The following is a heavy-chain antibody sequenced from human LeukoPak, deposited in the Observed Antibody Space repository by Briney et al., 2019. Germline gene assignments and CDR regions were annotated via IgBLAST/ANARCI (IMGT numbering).Heavy chain of an antibody. V-gene: IGHV3-23*01. CDR3: ARGRFSVVGCDSFHS. CDR2: ISDDSSFT. Sequence: GGSLRLSCVASGLRFRSYAMNWVRQAPGKGLECISTISDDSSFTYYADSVKGRSAISRDDSKNTLYLQMNNLKVEDTAVYYCARGRFSVVGCDSFHSWGQGPLVTGSS. J-gene: IGHJ4*02. CDR1: GLRFRSYA. D-gene: IGHD5-12*01.